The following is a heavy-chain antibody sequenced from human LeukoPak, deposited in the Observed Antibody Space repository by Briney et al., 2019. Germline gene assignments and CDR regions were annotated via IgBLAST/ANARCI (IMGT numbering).Heavy chain of an antibody. Sequence: GGSLRLSCAASGFTFSSYSMNWVRQAPGKGLDWVSSISSSSSYIYYADSVKGRFTISRDNAKNSLYLQMNSLRAEDTAVYYCARDLGDGYTIDYWGQGTLVTVSS. CDR1: GFTFSSYS. J-gene: IGHJ4*02. V-gene: IGHV3-21*01. D-gene: IGHD5-24*01. CDR2: ISSSSSYI. CDR3: ARDLGDGYTIDY.